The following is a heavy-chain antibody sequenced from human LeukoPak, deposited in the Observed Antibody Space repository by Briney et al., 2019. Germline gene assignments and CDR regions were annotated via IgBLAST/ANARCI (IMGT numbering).Heavy chain of an antibody. CDR3: ARDRTVVTPHLYYYMDV. D-gene: IGHD4-23*01. CDR2: IYYSGST. Sequence: SETLSLTCTVSGVSISSYYWSWIRQPPGKGLEWIGYIYYSGSTNYNPSLKSRVTISLDTSKNQFSLKLTSVTAADTAVYYCARDRTVVTPHLYYYMDVWGKGTTVTVSS. CDR1: GVSISSYY. J-gene: IGHJ6*03. V-gene: IGHV4-59*12.